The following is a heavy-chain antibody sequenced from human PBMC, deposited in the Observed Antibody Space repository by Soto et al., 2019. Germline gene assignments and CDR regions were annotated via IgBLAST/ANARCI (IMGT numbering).Heavy chain of an antibody. J-gene: IGHJ4*02. CDR3: AKDRFGIVGPVDY. CDR2: ISGSGDKT. Sequence: GGSLRLSCAASGLIFCDYAMSWVRPAPGKGLECVACISGSGDKTFYADSVKGRFTISRDNSKNTVSLHMNSLRVDDTAVYFCAKDRFGIVGPVDYWGPGTLVTVSS. V-gene: IGHV3-23*01. CDR1: GLIFCDYA. D-gene: IGHD1-26*01.